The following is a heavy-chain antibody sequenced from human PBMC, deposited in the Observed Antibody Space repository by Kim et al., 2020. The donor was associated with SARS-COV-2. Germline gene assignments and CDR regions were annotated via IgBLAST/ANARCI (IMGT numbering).Heavy chain of an antibody. J-gene: IGHJ4*02. CDR3: ARKSRSGWYLDYFDY. D-gene: IGHD6-19*01. V-gene: IGHV4-34*01. Sequence: SLKSRVTISVDTSKNQFSLKLSSVTAADTAVYYCARKSRSGWYLDYFDYWGQGTLVTVSS.